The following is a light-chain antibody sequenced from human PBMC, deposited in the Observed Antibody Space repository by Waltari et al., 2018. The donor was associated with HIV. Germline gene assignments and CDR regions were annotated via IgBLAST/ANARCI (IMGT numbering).Light chain of an antibody. Sequence: SYELPQAPSVSVSPGQTDRITCFGPILTYKYTFWYQQKSGQAPGVVIYDGYKRPSGIPERFSGSRSGTTATLTITGAQVDDGGDYYCYSTDSSGKGVFGGGTKLTVL. V-gene: IGLV3-10*01. CDR1: ILTYKY. J-gene: IGLJ3*02. CDR2: DGY. CDR3: YSTDSSGKGV.